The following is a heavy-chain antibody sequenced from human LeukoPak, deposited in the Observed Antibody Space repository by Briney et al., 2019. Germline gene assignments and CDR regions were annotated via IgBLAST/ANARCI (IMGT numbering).Heavy chain of an antibody. D-gene: IGHD3-10*01. CDR3: ARIGDYGSGSEGFDP. J-gene: IGHJ5*02. Sequence: GASVKVSCKASGYTFTSYYIHWGRQAPGQGLEWMGIISPSVGTTTYAQKLQGRVTMTRDTSTSTVYMELRSLRSEDTAVYYCARIGDYGSGSEGFDPWGQGTLVTVSS. CDR1: GYTFTSYY. V-gene: IGHV1-46*04. CDR2: ISPSVGTT.